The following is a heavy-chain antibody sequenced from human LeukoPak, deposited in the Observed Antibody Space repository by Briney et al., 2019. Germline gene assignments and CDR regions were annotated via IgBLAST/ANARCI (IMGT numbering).Heavy chain of an antibody. CDR3: ARGLGYYDSSGYSANWFDP. D-gene: IGHD3-22*01. CDR1: GGSISSSDYY. Sequence: PSETLSLTCTVAGGSISSSDYYWGWIRQPPGKGLEWIGSIYYSGSAYYNPSLKSRVTISVDTSKNQFSLKLSSVTAADTAVYYCARGLGYYDSSGYSANWFDPWGQGTLVTVSS. V-gene: IGHV4-39*01. J-gene: IGHJ5*02. CDR2: IYYSGSA.